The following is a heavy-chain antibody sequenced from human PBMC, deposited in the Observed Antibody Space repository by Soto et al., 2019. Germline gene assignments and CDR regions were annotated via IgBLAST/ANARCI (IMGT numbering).Heavy chain of an antibody. CDR2: ISGSDSDT. CDR3: AKSFSSNWYDYFNS. J-gene: IGHJ4*02. V-gene: IGHV3-23*01. CDR1: GFGLIDFA. D-gene: IGHD6-13*01. Sequence: GGSLRLSCVPSGFGLIDFARSSVRQAPGKGLQWVSAISGSDSDTYYADSVKGRFTISRDTSKNTLYLQMNSLRAEDTALYYCAKSFSSNWYDYFNSWGQGSLVTVSS.